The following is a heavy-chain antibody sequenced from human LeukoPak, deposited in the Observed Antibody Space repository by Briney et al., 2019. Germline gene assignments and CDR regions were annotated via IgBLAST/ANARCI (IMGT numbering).Heavy chain of an antibody. CDR3: ARGNGRSVAARRANWFDP. V-gene: IGHV4-34*01. D-gene: IGHD6-6*01. J-gene: IGHJ5*02. CDR1: GGSFSGYY. CDR2: INHSGST. Sequence: SETLSLTCAVYGGSFSGYYWSWIRQPPGKGLEWIGEINHSGSTSYNPSLKSRVTISVDTSKNQFSLKLSSVTAADTAVYYCARGNGRSVAARRANWFDPWGQGTLVTVSS.